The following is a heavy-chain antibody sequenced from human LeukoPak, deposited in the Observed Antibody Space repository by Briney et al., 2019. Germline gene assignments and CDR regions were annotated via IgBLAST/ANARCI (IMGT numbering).Heavy chain of an antibody. CDR1: GFTFSNYS. D-gene: IGHD6-13*01. J-gene: IGHJ6*03. CDR3: AKVPASAVLGYYYYMDV. Sequence: GGSLRLSCAASGFTFSNYSMNWVRQAPGKGLEWVSAISGSGGTTYYADSVKGRFTISRDNSKNTLYLQMSSLRAEDTAVYFCAKVPASAVLGYYYYMDVWGKGTTVTVSS. V-gene: IGHV3-23*01. CDR2: ISGSGGTT.